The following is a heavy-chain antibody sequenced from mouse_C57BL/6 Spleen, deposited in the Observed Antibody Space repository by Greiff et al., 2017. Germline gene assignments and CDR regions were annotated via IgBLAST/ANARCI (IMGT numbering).Heavy chain of an antibody. CDR1: GYTFTDYE. V-gene: IGHV1-15*01. CDR3: TRAGYSYDYDRFAD. Sequence: QVQLQQSGAELVRPGASVTLSCKASGYTFTDYEMHWVKQTPVHGLEWIGAIDPETGGTAYNQKFKGKAILTADKSSSTAYMELRSLTSEDSAVYYCTRAGYSYDYDRFADWGQGTMVTVSA. CDR2: IDPETGGT. D-gene: IGHD2-4*01. J-gene: IGHJ3*01.